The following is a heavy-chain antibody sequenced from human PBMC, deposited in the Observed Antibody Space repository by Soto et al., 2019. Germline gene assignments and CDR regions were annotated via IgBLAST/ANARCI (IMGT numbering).Heavy chain of an antibody. J-gene: IGHJ4*02. Sequence: GRSLRLSWGASGVTFTRYSMNWGRQAPGKGLEWVSSISSTTNYIYYGDSMKGRFTISRDNAKNSLYLEMNSLRAEDTAVYYCARESEDLTSNFDYWGQGTLVTVSS. V-gene: IGHV3-21*06. CDR1: GVTFTRYS. CDR3: ARESEDLTSNFDY. CDR2: ISSTTNYI.